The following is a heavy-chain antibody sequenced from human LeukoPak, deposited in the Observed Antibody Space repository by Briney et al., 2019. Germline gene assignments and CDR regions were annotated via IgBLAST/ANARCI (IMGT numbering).Heavy chain of an antibody. V-gene: IGHV3-48*01. CDR3: ARDSYGDGVDY. CDR2: ISSSSSTI. D-gene: IGHD4-17*01. Sequence: GGSLRLSCAASGFTFSSYSMNWVRQAPGKGLEWVSYISSSSSTIYYADSVKGRFTISRDNSKNTLYLQMNSLRAEDTAVYYCARDSYGDGVDYWGQGTLVTVSS. CDR1: GFTFSSYS. J-gene: IGHJ4*02.